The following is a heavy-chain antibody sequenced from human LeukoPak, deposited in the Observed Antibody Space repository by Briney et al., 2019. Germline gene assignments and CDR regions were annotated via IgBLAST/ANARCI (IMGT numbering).Heavy chain of an antibody. V-gene: IGHV4-34*01. CDR2: INHSGRT. Sequence: SETLSLTSAVYGGSFSGYYWSWIRQPPGKGLEWIGEINHSGRTNYNPSLKSRVTISVDTSKNQLSLKLSSVTAADTAVYYCKGTDFYYYYGMDVWGQGTTVTVSS. CDR1: GGSFSGYY. CDR3: KGTDFYYYYGMDV. J-gene: IGHJ6*02. D-gene: IGHD3-3*01.